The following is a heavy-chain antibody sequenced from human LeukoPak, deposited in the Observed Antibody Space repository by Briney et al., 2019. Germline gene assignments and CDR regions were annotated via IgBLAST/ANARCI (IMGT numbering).Heavy chain of an antibody. CDR1: GGSISSGSYY. J-gene: IGHJ4*02. CDR3: ARERRDGYKVYFDY. V-gene: IGHV4-61*02. D-gene: IGHD5-24*01. Sequence: SQTLSLTCTVSGGSISSGSYYWSWIRQPAGKGLEWTGRIYTSGSTNYNPSLKSRVTISVDTSKNQFSLRLSSVTAADTAVYYCARERRDGYKVYFDYWGQGTLVTVSS. CDR2: IYTSGST.